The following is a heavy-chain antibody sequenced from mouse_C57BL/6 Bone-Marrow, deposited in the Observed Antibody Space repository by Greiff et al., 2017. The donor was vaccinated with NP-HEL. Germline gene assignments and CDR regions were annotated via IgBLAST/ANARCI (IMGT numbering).Heavy chain of an antibody. CDR1: GFTFSRYV. CDR3: ARPQLREGYFDV. Sequence: EVMLVESGGDFVTPGGSLKLSCAASGFTFSRYVMSWVRQPPYTRLSFVATLSSGCLYTYSPDSVKGRFTISRDNAKNTLYLQMSSLKSEDTAMYYCARPQLREGYFDVWGTGTTVTVSS. CDR2: LSSGCLYT. V-gene: IGHV5-6*01. D-gene: IGHD1-1*01. J-gene: IGHJ1*03.